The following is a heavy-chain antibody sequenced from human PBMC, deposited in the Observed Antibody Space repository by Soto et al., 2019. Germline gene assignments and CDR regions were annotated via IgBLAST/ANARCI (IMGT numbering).Heavy chain of an antibody. V-gene: IGHV1-8*01. Sequence: ASVEVSYKASGYTFTSYDINWVRQATGQGLEWMGWMNPNSGNTGYAQKFQGRVTMTRNTSISTAYMELSSLRSEDTAVYYCARGRAGSSWYSLVHLANWFDPWGQGPPVTVSS. CDR3: ARGRAGSSWYSLVHLANWFDP. J-gene: IGHJ5*02. CDR2: MNPNSGNT. CDR1: GYTFTSYD. D-gene: IGHD6-13*01.